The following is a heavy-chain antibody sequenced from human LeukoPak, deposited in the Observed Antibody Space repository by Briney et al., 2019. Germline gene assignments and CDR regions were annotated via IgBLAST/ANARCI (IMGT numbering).Heavy chain of an antibody. J-gene: IGHJ4*02. D-gene: IGHD6-19*01. V-gene: IGHV3-23*01. CDR2: IGGSGGPI. CDR1: GFTFSSYS. CDR3: AKAAPVGAVAGTFDY. Sequence: GGSLRLSCAASGFTFSSYSMDWVRQVPGMGLEWPAYIGGSGGPILYADSVKGRFTISRDNSKNTLYLQMNSLRAEDTAVYYCAKAAPVGAVAGTFDYWGQGTLVTVSS.